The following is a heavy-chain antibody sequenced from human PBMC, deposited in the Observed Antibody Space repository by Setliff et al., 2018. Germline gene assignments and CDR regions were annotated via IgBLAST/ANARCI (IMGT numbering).Heavy chain of an antibody. J-gene: IGHJ4*02. CDR3: ATWNGYSIDY. CDR2: VRHDGSNE. V-gene: IGHV3-30*02. Sequence: PGGFLRLSCAASGFTSNMYGVHWVRQAPGRGLEWVAYVRHDGSNENYADSVKGRFTVSRDNSKNTLFLQMGSLRAEDMAVYFCATWNGYSIDYWGQGTLVTVSS. CDR1: GFTSNMYG. D-gene: IGHD3-3*01.